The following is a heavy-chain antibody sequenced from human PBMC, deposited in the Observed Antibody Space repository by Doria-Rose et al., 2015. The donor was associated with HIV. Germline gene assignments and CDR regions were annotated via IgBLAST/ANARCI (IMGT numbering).Heavy chain of an antibody. CDR3: ARETYSSGFEY. J-gene: IGHJ4*02. Sequence: QVQLVQSGDELKKPGASVKVSCKASGGTFSSSAFSWVRQAPGQGLEWMGGIIPMFGTANYAQKFQGRVTITADESTSTTHMEVSSLRSEDTAVYYCARETYSSGFEYWGQGTLVTVSS. V-gene: IGHV1-69*13. CDR1: GGTFSSSA. CDR2: IIPMFGTA. D-gene: IGHD3-10*01.